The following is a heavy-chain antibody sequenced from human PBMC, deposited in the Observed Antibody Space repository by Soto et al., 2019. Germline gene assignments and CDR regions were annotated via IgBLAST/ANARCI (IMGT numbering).Heavy chain of an antibody. CDR3: ARGRGAAADSFDF. D-gene: IGHD2-2*01. Sequence: QVQLVESGGGLVKPGGSLRLSCAVSGFTFSDYYMTWLRQAPGKGREWVSYISSSTSHTNYADSVKGRLTISRDNAKNSLFLQMNSLRAEDTALYYCARGRGAAADSFDFWGQGTLVTVSS. J-gene: IGHJ4*02. V-gene: IGHV3-11*05. CDR1: GFTFSDYY. CDR2: ISSSTSHT.